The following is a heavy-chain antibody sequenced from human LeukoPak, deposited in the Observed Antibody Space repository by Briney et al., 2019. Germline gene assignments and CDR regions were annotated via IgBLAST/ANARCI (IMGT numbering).Heavy chain of an antibody. CDR3: ARGGYSSGWYKLDFDY. V-gene: IGHV1-8*01. Sequence: GASVKVSCKASGYTFTSDDINWVRQDTGQGLEWMGWMNPNSGSTGYSQKFQGRVTMIRNTSISTAYMELSSLRSEDTAVYYCARGGYSSGWYKLDFDYWGQATLVTVSS. CDR2: MNPNSGST. J-gene: IGHJ4*02. D-gene: IGHD6-19*01. CDR1: GYTFTSDD.